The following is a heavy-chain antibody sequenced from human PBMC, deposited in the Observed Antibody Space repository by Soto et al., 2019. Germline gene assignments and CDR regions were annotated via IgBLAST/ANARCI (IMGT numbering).Heavy chain of an antibody. CDR3: ARQSAAGTLGAFDI. Sequence: SVKVSCKASGGTFSSYAISWVRQAPGQGLEWMGGIIPIFGTANYAQKFQGRVTITADESTSTAYMELSSLRSDDTAVYYCARQSAAGTLGAFDIWGQGTMVTVS. CDR1: GGTFSSYA. CDR2: IIPIFGTA. D-gene: IGHD6-13*01. J-gene: IGHJ3*02. V-gene: IGHV1-69*13.